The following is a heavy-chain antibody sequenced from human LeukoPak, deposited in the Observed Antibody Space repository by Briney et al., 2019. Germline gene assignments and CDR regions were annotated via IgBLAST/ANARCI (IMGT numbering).Heavy chain of an antibody. CDR3: ARWANDIVVVPAATDAFDI. J-gene: IGHJ3*02. V-gene: IGHV4-59*01. D-gene: IGHD2-2*01. CDR2: IYYSGST. CDR1: GGSISNKY. Sequence: PSETLSLTCTVSGGSISNKYWSWIRQPPGKGLEWIGYIYYSGSTNYNPSLKSRVTISVDTSKNQFSLKLSSVTAADTAVYYCARWANDIVVVPAATDAFDIWGQGTMVTVSS.